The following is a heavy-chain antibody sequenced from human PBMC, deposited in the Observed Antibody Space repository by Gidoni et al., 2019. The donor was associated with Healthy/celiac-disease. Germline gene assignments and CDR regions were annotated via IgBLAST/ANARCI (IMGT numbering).Heavy chain of an antibody. CDR3: ARAVVHGVTAAIYYYYGRDV. CDR2: IITIFGTA. J-gene: IGHJ6*02. Sequence: QVQLVQSGAEAKKPGSSVKFSCKASGGTFSSYAISWVRQAPGQGLEWMGGIITIFGTANYAQKFQGRVTITADKSTSTADMELSSLRSEDTAGYYCARAVVHGVTAAIYYYYGRDVWGQGTTVTVS. CDR1: GGTFSSYA. D-gene: IGHD2-2*01. V-gene: IGHV1-69*06.